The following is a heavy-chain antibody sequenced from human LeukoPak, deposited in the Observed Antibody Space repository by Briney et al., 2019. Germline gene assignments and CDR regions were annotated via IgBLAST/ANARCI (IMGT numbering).Heavy chain of an antibody. J-gene: IGHJ4*02. CDR3: ARDANYYDSRGENYFNY. V-gene: IGHV3-7*01. D-gene: IGHD3-22*01. CDR2: IKRDGSGT. CDR1: GFAFSSYW. Sequence: PGGSLRLSCAASGFAFSSYWMSWVRQAPGKGLEWVANIKRDGSGTYYVDSVKGRFTISRDNAKNSLYLQLNSLRAEDTAVYYCARDANYYDSRGENYFNYWGQGTLVTVSS.